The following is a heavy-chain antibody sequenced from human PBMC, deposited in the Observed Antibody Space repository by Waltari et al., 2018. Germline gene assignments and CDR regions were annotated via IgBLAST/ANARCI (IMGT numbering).Heavy chain of an antibody. CDR3: ASWGYYGSGSYFDY. V-gene: IGHV3-7*01. CDR2: IKQDGSEK. J-gene: IGHJ4*02. D-gene: IGHD3-10*01. Sequence: EVQLVESGGGLVQPGGSLRLSCAASGFTFSSYWMSWVRQAPGKGLEWVANIKQDGSEKYYVDSVKGRFTISRDNAKNSLYLQMNSLRAEDTAVYYCASWGYYGSGSYFDYWGQGTLVTVSS. CDR1: GFTFSSYW.